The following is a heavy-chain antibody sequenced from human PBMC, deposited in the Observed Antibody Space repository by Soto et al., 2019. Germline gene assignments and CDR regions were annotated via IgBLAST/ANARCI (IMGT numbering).Heavy chain of an antibody. CDR1: GGSFSGNY. J-gene: IGHJ4*02. Sequence: VHLQQWGAGLLKPSETLSLTCGVYGGSFSGNYWSWIRQPPGKGLEWIGEINYYGSTNYNPSLESRVTMSEDTSKNHFSLRLNSVTAADTAVYYCVSYDSSGRDVYWGQGTLVTVSS. V-gene: IGHV4-34*01. D-gene: IGHD3-22*01. CDR3: VSYDSSGRDVY. CDR2: INYYGST.